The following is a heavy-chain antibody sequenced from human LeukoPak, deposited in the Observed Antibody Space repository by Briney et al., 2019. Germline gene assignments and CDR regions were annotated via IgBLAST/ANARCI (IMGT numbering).Heavy chain of an antibody. D-gene: IGHD5-18*01. J-gene: IGHJ3*02. Sequence: PSETLSLTCAVYGGSFSGYYWSWIRQPPGKGLEWIGEINHSGSTNYNPSLKSRVTISVDTSKNQFSLKLSSVTAADTAVYYCARDHPRGYSYGYTNAFDIWGQGTMVTVSS. CDR2: INHSGST. CDR3: ARDHPRGYSYGYTNAFDI. CDR1: GGSFSGYY. V-gene: IGHV4-34*01.